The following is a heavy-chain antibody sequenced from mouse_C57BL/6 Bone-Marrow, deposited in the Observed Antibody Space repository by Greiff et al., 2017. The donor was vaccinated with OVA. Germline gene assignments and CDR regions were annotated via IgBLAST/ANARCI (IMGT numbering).Heavy chain of an antibody. CDR3: AIPYYGTWFAY. CDR1: GYTFTSYW. D-gene: IGHD2-10*01. CDR2: IHPSDSDN. Sequence: VQLQQPGAELVKPGASVKVSCKASGYTFTSYWMHWVKPRPGQGLEWIGRIHPSDSDNNYNQKFKGKATLTVDKSSSTAYMQLSSLTSEDSAVYYCAIPYYGTWFAYWGQGTLVTVSA. V-gene: IGHV1-74*01. J-gene: IGHJ3*01.